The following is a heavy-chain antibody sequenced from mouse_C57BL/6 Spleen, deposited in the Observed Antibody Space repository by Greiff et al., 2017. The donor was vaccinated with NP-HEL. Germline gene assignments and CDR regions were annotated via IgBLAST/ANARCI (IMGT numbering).Heavy chain of an antibody. J-gene: IGHJ4*01. V-gene: IGHV5-17*01. CDR3: ARDAGPYAMDY. CDR2: ISSGSSTI. CDR1: GFTFSDYG. Sequence: DVMLVESGGGLVKPGGSLKLSCAASGFTFSDYGMHWVRQAPEKGLEWVAYISSGSSTIYYADTVKGRFTISRDNAKNTLFLQMTSLRSEDTAMYYCARDAGPYAMDYWGQGTSVTVSS.